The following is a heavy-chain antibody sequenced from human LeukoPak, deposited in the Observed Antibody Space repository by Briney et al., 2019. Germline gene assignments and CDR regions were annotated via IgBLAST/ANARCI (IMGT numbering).Heavy chain of an antibody. CDR3: AREMSDTVTWGWYFDL. D-gene: IGHD4-17*01. V-gene: IGHV3-13*01. Sequence: GGSLRLSCAASGLSFSSYDMHWVRQATGKGLDGVSAIGTKGDTYYSDSVRGRFTISRENGKNSVYLQMNSLRAGDTAVYYCAREMSDTVTWGWYFDLWGRGALVTVSS. CDR1: GLSFSSYD. CDR2: IGTKGDT. J-gene: IGHJ2*01.